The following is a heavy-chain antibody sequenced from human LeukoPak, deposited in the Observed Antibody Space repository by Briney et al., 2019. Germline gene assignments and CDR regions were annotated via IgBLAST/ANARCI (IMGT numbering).Heavy chain of an antibody. J-gene: IGHJ3*02. Sequence: PGRSLRLSCAASGFTFSSYGMHWVRQAPGKGLEWVAVIWYDGSNKYYADSVKGRFTISRDNSKNTLYLQMNSLRAEDTAVYYCARYGNGAWLAHYSFDIWGQGTMVTVSS. V-gene: IGHV3-33*01. CDR1: GFTFSSYG. CDR3: ARYGNGAWLAHYSFDI. D-gene: IGHD6-19*01. CDR2: IWYDGSNK.